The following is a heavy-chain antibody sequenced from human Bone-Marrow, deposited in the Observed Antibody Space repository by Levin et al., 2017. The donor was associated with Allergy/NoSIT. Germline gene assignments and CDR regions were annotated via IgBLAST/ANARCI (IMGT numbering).Heavy chain of an antibody. Sequence: PGASVKVSCKASGYTFTSYYMHWVRQAPGQGLEWMGIINPSGGSTSYAQKFQGRVTMTRDTSTSTVYMELSSLRSEDTAVYYCAREGLEQQPLLRYYGMDVWGQGTTVTVSS. CDR1: GYTFTSYY. D-gene: IGHD6-13*01. CDR3: AREGLEQQPLLRYYGMDV. V-gene: IGHV1-46*01. J-gene: IGHJ6*02. CDR2: INPSGGST.